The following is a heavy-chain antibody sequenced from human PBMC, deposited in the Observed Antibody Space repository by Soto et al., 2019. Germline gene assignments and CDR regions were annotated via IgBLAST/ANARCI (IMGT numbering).Heavy chain of an antibody. CDR3: AKPVFEELELEWPSDY. CDR1: GFTFSSYA. CDR2: ISGSGGST. J-gene: IGHJ4*02. V-gene: IGHV3-23*01. D-gene: IGHD1-7*01. Sequence: EVQLLESGGGLVQPGGSLRLSCAASGFTFSSYAMSWVRQAPGKGLEWVSAISGSGGSTYYADSVKGRFTISRDNSKYTLYLQMNSLRAEDTAVYYCAKPVFEELELEWPSDYWGQGTLVTVSS.